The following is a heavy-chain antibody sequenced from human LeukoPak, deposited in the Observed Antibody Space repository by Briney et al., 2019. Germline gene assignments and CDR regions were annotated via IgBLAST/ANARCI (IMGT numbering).Heavy chain of an antibody. J-gene: IGHJ4*02. Sequence: GGSLRLSCAASGFTFSVYFMGWVRQAPGKGLEWVSGISGSGDNTYYADSVKGRFTISRDNSKNTLYVQVNSLGTEDTAAYYCAKGSYYDSSGSFYFDYWGQGTLVTVSS. CDR1: GFTFSVYF. V-gene: IGHV3-23*01. CDR3: AKGSYYDSSGSFYFDY. D-gene: IGHD3-22*01. CDR2: ISGSGDNT.